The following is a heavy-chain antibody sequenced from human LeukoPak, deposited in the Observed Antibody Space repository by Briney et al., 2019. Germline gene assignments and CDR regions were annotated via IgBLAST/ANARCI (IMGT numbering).Heavy chain of an antibody. D-gene: IGHD6-6*01. Sequence: ASVKVSCKASGGTFSSYAISWVRQARGKGLERMGGIIPIFGTANYAQKFQGRVTITADESTSTAYMELSSLRSEDTAVYYCARDYIEYSSSSGHYFDYWGQGTLVTVSS. CDR2: IIPIFGTA. CDR3: ARDYIEYSSSSGHYFDY. CDR1: GGTFSSYA. V-gene: IGHV1-69*13. J-gene: IGHJ4*02.